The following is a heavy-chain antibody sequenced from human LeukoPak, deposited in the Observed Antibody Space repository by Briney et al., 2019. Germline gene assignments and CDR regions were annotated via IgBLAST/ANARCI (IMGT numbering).Heavy chain of an antibody. CDR3: ARDRSLNTPPYYYYGMDV. V-gene: IGHV3-21*01. CDR1: GFTFSSYS. CDR2: ISSSSSYI. D-gene: IGHD3-16*02. J-gene: IGHJ6*02. Sequence: GGSLRLSCAASGFTFSSYSMNWVRQAPGKGLEWVSSISSSSSYIYYADSVKGRFTISRDNAKNSLYLQMNSLRAEDTAVYYCARDRSLNTPPYYYYGMDVWGQGTTVTVSS.